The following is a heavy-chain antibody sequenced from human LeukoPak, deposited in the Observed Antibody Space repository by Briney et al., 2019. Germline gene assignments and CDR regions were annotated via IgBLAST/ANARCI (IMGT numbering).Heavy chain of an antibody. D-gene: IGHD2-2*01. CDR2: IYPGDSDT. CDR1: GYSFTSYW. CDR3: ARPSYCGSTSCYAFDY. V-gene: IGHV5-51*01. Sequence: GESLKISCKGSGYSFTSYWIGWVRQMPGKGLEWMGIIYPGDSDTRYSPSFQGQVTISADKSISTAYLQWSSLKASDTAMYYCARPSYCGSTSCYAFDYWGQGTLVTVSS. J-gene: IGHJ4*02.